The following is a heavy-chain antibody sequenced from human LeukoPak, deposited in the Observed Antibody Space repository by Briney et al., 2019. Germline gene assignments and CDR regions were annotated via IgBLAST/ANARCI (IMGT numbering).Heavy chain of an antibody. V-gene: IGHV3-7*01. CDR1: GFTFSSYW. CDR3: ARDFTMVRGAHAFDI. Sequence: GGSLRLSCAASGFTFSSYWMSLVRQAPGKGLEWVANINQDGSEKYYVDSVKGRFTISRDNAKNSLYLQMNSLRAEDTAVYYCARDFTMVRGAHAFDIWGQGTMVTVSS. CDR2: INQDGSEK. D-gene: IGHD3-10*01. J-gene: IGHJ3*02.